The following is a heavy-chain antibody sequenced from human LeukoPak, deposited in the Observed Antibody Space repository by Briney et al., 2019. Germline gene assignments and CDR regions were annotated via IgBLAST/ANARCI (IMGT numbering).Heavy chain of an antibody. CDR1: GFTFSSYA. D-gene: IGHD3-10*01. Sequence: PGGSLRLSCAASGFTFSSYAMSWVRQAPGKGLEWVSAISGSGGSTYYADSVKGRFTISRDNSKNTLYLQMNSLRAEDTAVYYCARQILWFAVPPGFDPWGQGTLVTVSS. J-gene: IGHJ5*02. CDR2: ISGSGGST. CDR3: ARQILWFAVPPGFDP. V-gene: IGHV3-23*01.